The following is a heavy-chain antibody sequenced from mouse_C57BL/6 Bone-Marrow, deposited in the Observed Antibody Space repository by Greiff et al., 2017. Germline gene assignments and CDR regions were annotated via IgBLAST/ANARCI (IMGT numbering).Heavy chain of an antibody. D-gene: IGHD1-1*01. CDR2: INYDGSST. J-gene: IGHJ3*01. V-gene: IGHV5-16*01. CDR3: AAHYYGRIWFAY. CDR1: GFTFSDYY. Sequence: EVMLVESEGGLVQPGSSMKLSCTASGFTFSDYYMAWVRQVPEKGLEWVANINYDGSSTYYLDSLKSRFIISRDNAKNILYLQMSSLKSEDTATYYCAAHYYGRIWFAYWGQGTLVTVSA.